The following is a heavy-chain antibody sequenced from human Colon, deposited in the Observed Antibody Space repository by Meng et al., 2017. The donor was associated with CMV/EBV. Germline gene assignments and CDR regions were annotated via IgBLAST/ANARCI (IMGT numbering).Heavy chain of an antibody. CDR3: VRAEYGDYGGY. CDR1: GFIMRDYY. J-gene: IGHJ4*02. V-gene: IGHV3-11*01. Sequence: GESLKISCATSGFIMRDYYLAWIRQAPGKGLEWISYISGSSNTIYYADSVKGRFTTSRDNAMRSLHLQMNSLTAEDTAVYYCVRAEYGDYGGYWGQGTLVTVSS. D-gene: IGHD4-17*01. CDR2: ISGSSNTI.